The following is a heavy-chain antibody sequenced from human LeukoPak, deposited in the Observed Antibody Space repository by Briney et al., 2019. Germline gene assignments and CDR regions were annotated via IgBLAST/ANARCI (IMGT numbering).Heavy chain of an antibody. D-gene: IGHD3-16*01. Sequence: SETLSLTCTVSGGSISSSSYYWGWIRQPPGKGLEWIGSIYYSGSTYYDPSLKSRVTISVDTSKNQFSLKLSSVTAADTAVYYCGRHQELGPLGSFDYGGREPWSPSPQ. CDR2: IYYSGST. CDR1: GGSISSSSYY. J-gene: IGHJ4*02. CDR3: GRHQELGPLGSFDY. V-gene: IGHV4-39*01.